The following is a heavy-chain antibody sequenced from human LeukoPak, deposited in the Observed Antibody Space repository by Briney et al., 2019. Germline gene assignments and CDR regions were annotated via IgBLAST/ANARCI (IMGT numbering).Heavy chain of an antibody. Sequence: GGSLRLSCAASGFTFSRYWMHWVRQAPGKGLMWVSRISPDGSTTLYADSVKGRFTISRDNSKNTLFLQMNSLRAEDTAVYYCARELNVDTAMAFDYWGQGTLVTVSS. D-gene: IGHD5-18*01. J-gene: IGHJ4*02. CDR3: ARELNVDTAMAFDY. V-gene: IGHV3-74*03. CDR1: GFTFSRYW. CDR2: ISPDGSTT.